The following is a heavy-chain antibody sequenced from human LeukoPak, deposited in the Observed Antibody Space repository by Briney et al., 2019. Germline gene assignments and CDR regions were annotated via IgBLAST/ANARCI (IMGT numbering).Heavy chain of an antibody. Sequence: ASVKVSCKASGYTFSSYSINWVRQAPGQGLAWLGWINTHDGDVKYTQKFQGRVTLTTDSSTGTAYMELRSLRSDDTGLYFCARGRAAADDFDLWAQGTLVTVSS. J-gene: IGHJ4*02. CDR3: ARGRAAADDFDL. D-gene: IGHD6-13*01. V-gene: IGHV1-18*01. CDR1: GYTFSSYS. CDR2: INTHDGDV.